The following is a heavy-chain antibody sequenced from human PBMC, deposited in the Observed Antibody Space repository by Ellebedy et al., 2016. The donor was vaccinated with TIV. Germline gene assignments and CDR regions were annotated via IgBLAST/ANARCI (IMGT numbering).Heavy chain of an antibody. J-gene: IGHJ4*02. CDR3: ARDYIVVVVAATPGY. CDR2: ISSSSSYI. V-gene: IGHV3-21*01. Sequence: GESLKISCAASGFTFSSYSMNWVRQAPGKGLEWVSSISSSSSYIYYADSVKGRFTISRDNSKNTLYLQMNSLRAEDTAVYYCARDYIVVVVAATPGYWGQGTLVTVSS. D-gene: IGHD2-15*01. CDR1: GFTFSSYS.